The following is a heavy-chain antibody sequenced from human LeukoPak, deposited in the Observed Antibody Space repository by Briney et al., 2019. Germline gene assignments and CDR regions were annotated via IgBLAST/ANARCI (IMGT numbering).Heavy chain of an antibody. Sequence: PGGSLRLSCAASGFTFSNFGMHWVRQAPGKGLEWVALIWYDGSSEYYADSVKGRFTVSRDNSKNTLYLQINSLRIEDTAIYYCAKVVDTAMAPYSWGQGTLVTVSS. CDR2: IWYDGSSE. D-gene: IGHD5-18*01. CDR1: GFTFSNFG. J-gene: IGHJ4*02. CDR3: AKVVDTAMAPYS. V-gene: IGHV3-33*06.